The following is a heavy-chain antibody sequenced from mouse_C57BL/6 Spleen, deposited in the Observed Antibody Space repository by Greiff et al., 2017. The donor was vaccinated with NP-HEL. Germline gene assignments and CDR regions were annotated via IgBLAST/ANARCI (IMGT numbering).Heavy chain of an antibody. CDR3: ARSAYYDYDSYYAMDY. Sequence: QVQLQQPGAELVRPGSSVKLSCKASGYTFTSYWMHWVKQRPIQGLEWIGNIDPSDSETHYNQKFKDKATLTVDKSSSTAYMQLSSLTSEDSAVYYCARSAYYDYDSYYAMDYWGQGTSVTVSS. D-gene: IGHD2-4*01. V-gene: IGHV1-52*01. CDR2: IDPSDSET. J-gene: IGHJ4*01. CDR1: GYTFTSYW.